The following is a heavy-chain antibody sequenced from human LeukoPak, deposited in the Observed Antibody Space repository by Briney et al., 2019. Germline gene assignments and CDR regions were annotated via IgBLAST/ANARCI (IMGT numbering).Heavy chain of an antibody. CDR2: IYYSGST. CDR3: ASMLGDYYDSSGYFDY. V-gene: IGHV4-59*01. D-gene: IGHD3-22*01. J-gene: IGHJ4*02. Sequence: SETLSLTCTVSGGSIGSYYWSWIRQPPGKGLEWIGYIYYSGSTNYNPSLKSRVTISVDTSKNQFSLKLSSVTAADTAVYYCASMLGDYYDSSGYFDYWGQGTLVTVSS. CDR1: GGSIGSYY.